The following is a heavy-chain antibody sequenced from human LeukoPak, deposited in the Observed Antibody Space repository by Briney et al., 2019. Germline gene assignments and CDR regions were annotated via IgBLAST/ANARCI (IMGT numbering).Heavy chain of an antibody. D-gene: IGHD6-19*01. CDR1: GFTFSSYG. CDR3: SGTPPYSSGWYG. CDR2: IESKSYGGAT. J-gene: IGHJ4*02. V-gene: IGHV3-15*04. Sequence: GGSLRLSRAASGFTFSSYGMHWVRQAPGKGLEWVGRIESKSYGGATDYAAPVKGRFTISRDDSKNTLYLQMNSLKTEDTAVYYCSGTPPYSSGWYGWGQGTLVTVSS.